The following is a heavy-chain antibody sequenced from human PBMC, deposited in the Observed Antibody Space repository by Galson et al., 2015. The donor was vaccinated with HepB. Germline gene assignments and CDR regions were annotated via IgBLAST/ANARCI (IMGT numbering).Heavy chain of an antibody. D-gene: IGHD4-17*01. J-gene: IGHJ4*02. CDR3: ARDGDYGRRVGFDY. Sequence: ETLSLTCTVSGGSVSSGSYYWSWIRQPPGKGLEWIGYIYYSGSTNYNPSLKSRVTISVDTSKNQFSLKLSSVTAADTAVYYCARDGDYGRRVGFDYWGQGTLVTVSS. V-gene: IGHV4-61*01. CDR1: GGSVSSGSYY. CDR2: IYYSGST.